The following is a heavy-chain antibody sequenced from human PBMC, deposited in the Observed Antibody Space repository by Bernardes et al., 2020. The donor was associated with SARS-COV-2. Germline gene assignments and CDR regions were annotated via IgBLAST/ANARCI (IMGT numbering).Heavy chain of an antibody. CDR1: GGSTSTYY. V-gene: IGHV4-59*01. D-gene: IGHD3-10*01. Sequence: SETLSLTCTVSGGSTSTYYWSWIRQAPGRGLEWIGHIFYSGRTKYTPSLKNRVTISVDRSQNQFSLNLSSVTPADTAVDYCARDLSHLVRRGFDLWGRGTLVTVSS. CDR2: IFYSGRT. J-gene: IGHJ2*01. CDR3: ARDLSHLVRRGFDL.